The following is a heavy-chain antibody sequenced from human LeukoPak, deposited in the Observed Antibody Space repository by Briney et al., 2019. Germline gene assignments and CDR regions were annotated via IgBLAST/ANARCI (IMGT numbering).Heavy chain of an antibody. Sequence: KPGESLKISCQGSGYSFTSYWISWVRQMSGKGLEWMGTIDPSDSYTKYSPTFQGHVTISADKSISTAYLQWSSLKASDTAVYYCARSLFDYDILTGHDYWGQGTLVTVSS. CDR2: IDPSDSYT. J-gene: IGHJ4*02. CDR1: GYSFTSYW. V-gene: IGHV5-10-1*01. D-gene: IGHD3-9*01. CDR3: ARSLFDYDILTGHDY.